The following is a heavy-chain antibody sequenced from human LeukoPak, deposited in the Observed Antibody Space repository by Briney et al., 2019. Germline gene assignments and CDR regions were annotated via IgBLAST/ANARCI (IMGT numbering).Heavy chain of an antibody. V-gene: IGHV3-33*01. J-gene: IGHJ4*02. D-gene: IGHD2-2*01. CDR1: GFSFSSYG. CDR2: IWYDGSNK. CDR3: ASSIVVVPAAKVYFDY. Sequence: GGSLRLSCAASGFSFSSYGMHWVRQAPGKGLEWVAVIWYDGSNKYYADSVKGRFTISRDNSKNTLYLQMNSLRAEDTAVYYCASSIVVVPAAKVYFDYWGQGTLVTVSS.